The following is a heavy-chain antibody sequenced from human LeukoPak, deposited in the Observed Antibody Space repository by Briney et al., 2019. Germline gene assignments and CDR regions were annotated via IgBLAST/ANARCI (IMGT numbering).Heavy chain of an antibody. CDR2: ISSSSSI. D-gene: IGHD1-14*01. V-gene: IGHV3-48*01. Sequence: GGSLRLSCAASGFTFSSYSMNWVRQAPGKGLEWVSYISSSSSIYYADSVKGRFTISRDNAKNSLYLQMNSLRAEDTAVYYCARDTGTREYFDYWGQGTLVTVPS. CDR3: ARDTGTREYFDY. CDR1: GFTFSSYS. J-gene: IGHJ4*02.